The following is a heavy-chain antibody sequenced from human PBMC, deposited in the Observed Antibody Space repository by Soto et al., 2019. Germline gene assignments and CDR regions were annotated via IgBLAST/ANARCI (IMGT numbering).Heavy chain of an antibody. D-gene: IGHD1-26*01. V-gene: IGHV4-31*03. CDR3: ARGRYSGSYYSWPIDY. Sequence: SETLSLTCTVSGGSISSGGYYWSWIRQHPGKGLERIGYIYYSGSTYYNPSLKSRVTISVDTSKNQFSLKLSSVTAADTAVYYCARGRYSGSYYSWPIDYWGPGTLVTVSS. CDR1: GGSISSGGYY. CDR2: IYYSGST. J-gene: IGHJ4*02.